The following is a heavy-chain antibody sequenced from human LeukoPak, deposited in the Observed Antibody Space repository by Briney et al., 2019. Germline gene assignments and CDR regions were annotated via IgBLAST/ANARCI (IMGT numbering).Heavy chain of an antibody. Sequence: GESLKIFCKASEYSFTSYWIGWVRQMPGKGLEWVGNIQPGNPEIRYSPSFQGQVTLSADKSISTAYLQWSSLKASDTAMYYCARRHYYYDRSGFYYYFDTWGQGTLVTVSS. CDR2: IQPGNPEI. J-gene: IGHJ4*02. V-gene: IGHV5-51*01. CDR3: ARRHYYYDRSGFYYYFDT. CDR1: EYSFTSYW. D-gene: IGHD3-22*01.